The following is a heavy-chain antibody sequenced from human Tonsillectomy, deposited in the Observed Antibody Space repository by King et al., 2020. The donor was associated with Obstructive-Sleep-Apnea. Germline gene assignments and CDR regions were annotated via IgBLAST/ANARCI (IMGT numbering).Heavy chain of an antibody. Sequence: VQLVESGGGLVQPGGSLRLSCAASGFTFSSYWMHWVRQAPGKGLVWVSRINSDGGVTNYADSVKGRFTISRDNAKNTLHLQMNSLRAEDTAVYYCATESANGGRYFDYWGQGTLVTVSS. V-gene: IGHV3-74*01. J-gene: IGHJ4*02. CDR1: GFTFSSYW. CDR2: INSDGGVT. CDR3: ATESANGGRYFDY. D-gene: IGHD2-8*01.